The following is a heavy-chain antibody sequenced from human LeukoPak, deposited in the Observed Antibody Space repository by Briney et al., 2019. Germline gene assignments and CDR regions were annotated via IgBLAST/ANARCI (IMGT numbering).Heavy chain of an antibody. CDR2: SGST. J-gene: IGHJ3*01. CDR3: ARVPPDYNDLHDALDL. CDR1: GYSISSSNW. Sequence: PSDTLSLTCAVSGYSISSSNWWGWIRQPPGKGLEWIGGSGSTNYNPSLKSRVTMSIDMSKNQFSLRLTSVTAADTAVYYCARVPPDYNDLHDALDLWGQGTVVTVSS. D-gene: IGHD4-17*01. V-gene: IGHV4-28*03.